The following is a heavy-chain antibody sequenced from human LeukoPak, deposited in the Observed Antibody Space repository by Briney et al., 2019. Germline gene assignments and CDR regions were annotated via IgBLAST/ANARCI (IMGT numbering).Heavy chain of an antibody. CDR3: ARAEGYYDSSGYYYSFDY. CDR2: ISSSSSYI. V-gene: IGHV3-21*01. J-gene: IGHJ4*02. Sequence: GGSLRLSCAASGFSVSNNYMSWVRQAPGKGLEWVSSISSSSSYIYYADSVKGRFTISRDNAKNSLYLQMNSLRAEDTAVYYCARAEGYYDSSGYYYSFDYWDQGTLVTVSS. CDR1: GFSVSNNY. D-gene: IGHD3-22*01.